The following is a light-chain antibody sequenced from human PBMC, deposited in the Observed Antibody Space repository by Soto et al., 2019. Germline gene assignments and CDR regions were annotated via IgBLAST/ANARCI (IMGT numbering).Light chain of an antibody. V-gene: IGKV1-39*01. CDR1: QTIIRY. CDR3: QQSYSTLFT. J-gene: IGKJ3*01. CDR2: AAS. Sequence: DIQMTQSPSSLSASVGGRVTITCRASQTIIRYLNWYQQKPGRAPHLLIYAASTLQSGVPSRFSGSGSGTEFTLTISSLQPEDFATYYCQQSYSTLFTFGPGTKVEIK.